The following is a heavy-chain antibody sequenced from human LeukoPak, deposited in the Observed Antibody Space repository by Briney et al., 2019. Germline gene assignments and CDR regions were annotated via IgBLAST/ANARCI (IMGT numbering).Heavy chain of an antibody. V-gene: IGHV4-59*08. CDR1: GGSISSYY. CDR2: IYSSGST. Sequence: SETLSLTCTVSGGSISSYYWSWIRQPPGKGLEWIGYIYSSGSTNYNPSLKGRVTISVDTSKNQFSLKLSSVIAADTAVYYCARQPGADTAMPSWWFDPWGQGTLVTVSS. D-gene: IGHD5-18*01. CDR3: ARQPGADTAMPSWWFDP. J-gene: IGHJ5*02.